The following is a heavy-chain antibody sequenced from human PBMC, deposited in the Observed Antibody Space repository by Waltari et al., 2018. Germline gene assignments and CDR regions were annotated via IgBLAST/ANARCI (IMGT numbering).Heavy chain of an antibody. Sequence: QVQLVQSGAGVQKPGASVKVSCKASGYTFTGYYIHWVGQAPGQGLEWMGWINPNTGDTNYAQKFQGRVTMTRDTSINTVSMDLSRLTSDDTAVYYCARELSSGTVIDYWGQGTLVTVSS. CDR1: GYTFTGYY. CDR2: INPNTGDT. CDR3: ARELSSGTVIDY. V-gene: IGHV1-2*02. D-gene: IGHD3-10*01. J-gene: IGHJ4*02.